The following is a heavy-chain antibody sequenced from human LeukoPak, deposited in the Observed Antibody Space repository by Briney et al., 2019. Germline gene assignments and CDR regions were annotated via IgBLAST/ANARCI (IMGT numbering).Heavy chain of an antibody. D-gene: IGHD3-3*01. J-gene: IGHJ6*03. CDR1: GGSISSHY. CDR2: IYYSGST. Sequence: SETLSLTCTVSGGSISSHYWSWIRQPPGKGLEWIGYIYYSGSTNYNPSLKSRVTISVDTSKNQFSLKLSSVTAADTAVYYCVRVYYDFWSGFYYYYMDVWGKGTTVTVSS. V-gene: IGHV4-59*11. CDR3: VRVYYDFWSGFYYYYMDV.